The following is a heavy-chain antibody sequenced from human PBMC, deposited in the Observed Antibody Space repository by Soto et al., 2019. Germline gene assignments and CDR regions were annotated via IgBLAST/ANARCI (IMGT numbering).Heavy chain of an antibody. J-gene: IGHJ4*02. D-gene: IGHD1-26*01. CDR2: TGGAGGTT. V-gene: IGHV3-23*01. CDR3: AKAPPTWRSGNYVIDY. CDR1: GFTFSDWY. Sequence: GGSLRLSCGASGFTFSDWYMTWIRQAPGKGLEWVAATGGAGGTTFYADSVKGRFTISRDNSKNTLYLQMSSLRAEDTAIYYCAKAPPTWRSGNYVIDYWGQGTLVTVSS.